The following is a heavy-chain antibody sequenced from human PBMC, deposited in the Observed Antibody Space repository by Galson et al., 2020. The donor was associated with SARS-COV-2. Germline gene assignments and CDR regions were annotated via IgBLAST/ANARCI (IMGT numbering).Heavy chain of an antibody. CDR3: ARGESSSSLYYYYGMDV. Sequence: SQTLSLTCTVSGGSISSSSYHWGWIRQPPGKGLEWIGSIYYSGSTYYNPSLKSRVTISVDTSKNQFSLKLSSVTAADTAVYYCARGESSSSLYYYYGMDVWGQGTTVTVSS. V-gene: IGHV4-39*07. CDR2: IYYSGST. J-gene: IGHJ6*02. CDR1: GGSISSSSYH. D-gene: IGHD6-6*01.